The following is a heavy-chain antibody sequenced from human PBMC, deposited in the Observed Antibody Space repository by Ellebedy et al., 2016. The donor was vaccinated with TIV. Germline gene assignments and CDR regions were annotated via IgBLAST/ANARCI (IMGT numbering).Heavy chain of an antibody. CDR3: AKDSYYYDSSGYPGQLDY. J-gene: IGHJ4*02. V-gene: IGHV3-23*01. Sequence: GESLKISXAASGFTFSSYAMSWVRQAPGKGLEWVSAISGSGGSTYYADSVKGRFTISRDNSKNTLYLQMNSLRAEDTAVYYCAKDSYYYDSSGYPGQLDYWGQGTLVTVSS. D-gene: IGHD3-22*01. CDR1: GFTFSSYA. CDR2: ISGSGGST.